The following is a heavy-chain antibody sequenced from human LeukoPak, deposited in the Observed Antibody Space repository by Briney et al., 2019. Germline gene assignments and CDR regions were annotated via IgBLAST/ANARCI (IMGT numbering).Heavy chain of an antibody. CDR3: AKFLTIVVVPAAIDY. V-gene: IGHV3-23*01. CDR1: GFTFSSYA. CDR2: ISGSGGST. Sequence: GGSLRLSCAASGFTFSSYAMHWVRQAPGKGLEWVSAISGSGGSTYYADSVKGRFTISRDNSKNTLYLQMNSLRAEDTAVYYCAKFLTIVVVPAAIDYWGQGTLVTVSS. D-gene: IGHD2-2*02. J-gene: IGHJ4*02.